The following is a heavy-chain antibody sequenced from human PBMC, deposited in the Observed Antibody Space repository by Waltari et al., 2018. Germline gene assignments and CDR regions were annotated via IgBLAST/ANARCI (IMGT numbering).Heavy chain of an antibody. CDR2: IGDGDKSI. V-gene: IGHV3-48*03. D-gene: IGHD2-15*01. Sequence: ELQLVESGGGLVQPGGSLRISCVASGFSFSSYEMNWVGQAPGKGLELISSIGDGDKSISYAESVKGRFTVSRDNAKNSLHLQMNNLRAEDTATYYCVRDGLGSGWTRVDVWGQGTTVTVSS. CDR3: VRDGLGSGWTRVDV. CDR1: GFSFSSYE. J-gene: IGHJ6*02.